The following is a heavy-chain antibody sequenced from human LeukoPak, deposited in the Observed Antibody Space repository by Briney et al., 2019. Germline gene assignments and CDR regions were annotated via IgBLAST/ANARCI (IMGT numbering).Heavy chain of an antibody. Sequence: PGGSLRLSCAASGFTFSSYAISWVRQAPGKGLEWVSAISGSGGSTYYADSVKGRFTISRDNSKNTLYLQMNSLRAEDTAVYYCAKANYDFWSGHLFPFDYWGQGTLVTVSS. CDR1: GFTFSSYA. J-gene: IGHJ4*02. CDR3: AKANYDFWSGHLFPFDY. D-gene: IGHD3-3*01. CDR2: ISGSGGST. V-gene: IGHV3-23*01.